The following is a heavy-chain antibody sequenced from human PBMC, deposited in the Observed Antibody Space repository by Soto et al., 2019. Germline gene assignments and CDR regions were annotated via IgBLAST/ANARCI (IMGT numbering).Heavy chain of an antibody. CDR2: INHSGST. V-gene: IGHV4-34*01. CDR3: ARGXQYYYGSGSYYNNWFDP. Sequence: SETLSLTCAVYGGSFSCYYWSWIRQPPGKGLEWIGEINHSGSTNYNPSLKSRVTISVDTSKNQFSLKLSSVTAADTAVYYCARGXQYYYGSGSYYNNWFDPWGLGTLVTVSS. D-gene: IGHD3-10*01. J-gene: IGHJ5*02. CDR1: GGSFSCYY.